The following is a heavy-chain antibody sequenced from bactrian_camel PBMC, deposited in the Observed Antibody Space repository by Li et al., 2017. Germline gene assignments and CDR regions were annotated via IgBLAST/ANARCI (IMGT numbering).Heavy chain of an antibody. Sequence: VESGGALVQPGGSLRLSCAASGSTFSSYYMSWARQAPGKGLEWVSTISNDGISTYSADSVKVRFTISRDNAKNTVYLQMNSLKSEDTGLYYCTTGTDLASWGQGTQVTVS. V-gene: IGHV3-2*01. CDR1: GSTFSSYY. J-gene: IGHJ6*01. D-gene: IGHD1*01. CDR3: TTGTDLAS. CDR2: ISNDGIST.